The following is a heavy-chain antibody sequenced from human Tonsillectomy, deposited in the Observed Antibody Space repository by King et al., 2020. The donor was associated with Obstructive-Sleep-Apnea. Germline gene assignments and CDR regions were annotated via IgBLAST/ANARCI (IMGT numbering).Heavy chain of an antibody. V-gene: IGHV3-21*01. D-gene: IGHD4-23*01. CDR1: GFTFSSYS. CDR2: ISSSTSYI. J-gene: IGHJ4*02. Sequence: EVQLVESGGGLVKPGGSLRLSCAASGFTFSSYSMNWVRQAPGKGLEWVSSISSSTSYIYYADSVKGRFTISRDNAKNSLYLQMNSLRAEDTAVYYCARGFDYGGNRFDYWGQGTLVTVSS. CDR3: ARGFDYGGNRFDY.